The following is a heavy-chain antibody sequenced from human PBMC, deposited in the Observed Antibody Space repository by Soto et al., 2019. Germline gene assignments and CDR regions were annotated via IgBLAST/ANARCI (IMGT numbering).Heavy chain of an antibody. V-gene: IGHV3-30-3*01. CDR2: ISYDGSNK. CDR1: GFTFSSYA. J-gene: IGHJ3*02. Sequence: QVQLVESGGGVVQPGRSLRLSCAASGFTFSSYAMHWVRQAPGKGLEWVAVISYDGSNKYYADSVKGRVTISRDNSKNTLYLQMNSLRAEDPAVYYFARVPFEVDAFDIWGQGTMVTVSS. CDR3: ARVPFEVDAFDI.